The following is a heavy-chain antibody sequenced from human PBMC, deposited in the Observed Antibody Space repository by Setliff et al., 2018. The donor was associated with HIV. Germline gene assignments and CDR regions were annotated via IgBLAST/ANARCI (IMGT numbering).Heavy chain of an antibody. Sequence: GASVKVSCKASGFTFTNSAMQWVRQARGQRLEWIGWIVVGSYSTNYAQKFQERVTITRDLSTSTAYMELSSLRSEDTAVYYCAAASNRRVRGVNLHYYYYMDVWGKGTTVTVSS. CDR1: GFTFTNSA. CDR3: AAASNRRVRGVNLHYYYYMDV. J-gene: IGHJ6*03. D-gene: IGHD3-10*01. V-gene: IGHV1-58*02. CDR2: IVVGSYST.